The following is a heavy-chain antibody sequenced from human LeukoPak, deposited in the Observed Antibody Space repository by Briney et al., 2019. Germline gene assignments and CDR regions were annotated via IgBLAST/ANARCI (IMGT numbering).Heavy chain of an antibody. CDR2: ISNNGGYT. D-gene: IGHD3-3*01. Sequence: PGGSLRLSCAASGFTFSSSAMSWVRQAPGKGLEWVSAISNNGGYTYYADSVQGRFTISRDNSKSTLCLQMNSLRAEDTAVYYCAKVSVWSGYYSGMDVWGQGTTVTVSS. CDR3: AKVSVWSGYYSGMDV. CDR1: GFTFSSSA. V-gene: IGHV3-23*01. J-gene: IGHJ6*02.